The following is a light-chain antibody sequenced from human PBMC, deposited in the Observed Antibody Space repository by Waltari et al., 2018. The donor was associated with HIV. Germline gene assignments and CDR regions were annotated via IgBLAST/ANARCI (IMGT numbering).Light chain of an antibody. CDR2: GNS. CDR1: SSNIGAGYD. J-gene: IGLJ3*02. V-gene: IGLV1-40*01. CDR3: QSYDSSLSGSV. Sequence: QSVLTQPPSVSGAPGQRVTISCTGSSSNIGAGYDVHWYQQLSGTAHKLLIYGNSNRPAGVPDRFSGSKSGTSASLAITGLQAEDEADYYCQSYDSSLSGSVFGGGTKLTVL.